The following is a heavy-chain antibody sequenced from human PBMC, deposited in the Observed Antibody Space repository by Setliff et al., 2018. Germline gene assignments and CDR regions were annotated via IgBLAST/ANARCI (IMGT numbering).Heavy chain of an antibody. CDR1: GGSISSSSYY. Sequence: SETLSLTCTVSGGSISSSSYYWGWIRQPPGKGLEWIGCIYYRGSTYYNPSLKSRVTISIDTSKNQFSLKLSSVTAADTAVYYCARDLYDYVWGTYRYHDAFDIWGQGTMVTVAS. CDR3: ARDLYDYVWGTYRYHDAFDI. V-gene: IGHV4-39*07. CDR2: IYYRGST. D-gene: IGHD3-16*02. J-gene: IGHJ3*02.